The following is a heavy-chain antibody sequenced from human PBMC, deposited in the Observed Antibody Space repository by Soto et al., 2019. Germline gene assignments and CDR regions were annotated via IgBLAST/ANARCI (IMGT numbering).Heavy chain of an antibody. D-gene: IGHD6-13*01. CDR2: ISSSSSYI. V-gene: IGHV3-21*01. J-gene: IGHJ4*02. CDR1: GFTFSSYS. CDR3: ARYTHTGGYRRSWFSHYFDY. Sequence: AGGSLRLACAASGFTFSSYSMNWVRQAPGKGLEWVSSISSSSSYIYYADSVKGRFTISRDNAKNSLYLQMNSLRAEDTAVYYCARYTHTGGYRRSWFSHYFDYWGQGTLVTVSS.